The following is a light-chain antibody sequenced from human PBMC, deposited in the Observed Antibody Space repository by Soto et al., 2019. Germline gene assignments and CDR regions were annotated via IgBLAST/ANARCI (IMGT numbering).Light chain of an antibody. CDR3: QQYNNWPRT. CDR2: DSS. CDR1: QSVSSD. V-gene: IGKV3-11*01. J-gene: IGKJ1*01. Sequence: EIVLTQSPATLSLSPEEGATLSCRASQSVSSDLAWYQQKPGQAPRLLVYDSSNRATGIPARFSGSGSGTDFTLTIRSLQFEDFAVYYCQQYNNWPRTFGQGTKV.